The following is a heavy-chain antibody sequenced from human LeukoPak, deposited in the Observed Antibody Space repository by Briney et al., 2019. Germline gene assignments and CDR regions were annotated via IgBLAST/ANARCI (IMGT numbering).Heavy chain of an antibody. D-gene: IGHD2-8*01. J-gene: IGHJ4*02. CDR3: AGDTKDY. V-gene: IGHV3-48*03. CDR2: I. Sequence: IQYADSVKGRFTISRDNAKNSLYLQMNSLRAEDTAVYYCAGDTKDYWGQGTLVTVSS.